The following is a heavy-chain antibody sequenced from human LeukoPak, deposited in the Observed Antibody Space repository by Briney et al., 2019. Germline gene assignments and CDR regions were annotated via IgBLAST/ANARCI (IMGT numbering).Heavy chain of an antibody. CDR3: ARHAGFGSGYYYHAFDI. Sequence: SETLSLTCTVSGDSINDYYWSWIRQTPGNRLEWIGWIYYSGSTMYSPSLESRVTISLDTSRTQFSLDLNSVTAADTAVYYCARHAGFGSGYYYHAFDIWGQGSMVIVSS. J-gene: IGHJ3*02. D-gene: IGHD3-22*01. CDR1: GDSINDYY. CDR2: IYYSGST. V-gene: IGHV4-59*08.